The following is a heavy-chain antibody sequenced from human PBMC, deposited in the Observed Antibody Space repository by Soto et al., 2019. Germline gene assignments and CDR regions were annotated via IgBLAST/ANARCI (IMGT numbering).Heavy chain of an antibody. CDR3: ARAEEDSDYYYYGLDV. Sequence: TLSLTCVISGDSVSSSRVAWNWVRQTPSRGLEWLGRTYYRSRWYSDFAVSVRGRIVINADTSKNQFSLQLNSVTPEDTAVYFCARAEEDSDYYYYGLDVWGQGTTVTVSS. V-gene: IGHV6-1*01. J-gene: IGHJ6*02. CDR1: GDSVSSSRVA. CDR2: TYYRSRWYS. D-gene: IGHD2-15*01.